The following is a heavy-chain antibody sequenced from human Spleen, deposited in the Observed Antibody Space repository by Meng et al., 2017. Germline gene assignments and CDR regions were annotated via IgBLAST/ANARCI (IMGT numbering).Heavy chain of an antibody. V-gene: IGHV4-4*02. Sequence: SETLSLTCSVSGVSISTTNWWNWVRQPPGKGLEWIGEIYHSGSTNYNPPLKSRVTISVDETKNQFYLKLSSVTAADTAVYYCGASIAVASMDVWGQGTTVTVSS. CDR3: GASIAVASMDV. CDR2: IYHSGST. CDR1: GVSISTTNW. D-gene: IGHD6-19*01. J-gene: IGHJ6*02.